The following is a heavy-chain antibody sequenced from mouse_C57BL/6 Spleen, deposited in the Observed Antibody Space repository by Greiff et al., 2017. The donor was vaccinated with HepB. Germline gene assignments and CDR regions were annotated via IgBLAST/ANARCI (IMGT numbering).Heavy chain of an antibody. J-gene: IGHJ3*01. CDR3: AREETCTWFAY. V-gene: IGHV5-4*01. CDR2: ISDGGSYT. Sequence: EVQVVESGGGLVKPGGSLKLSCAASGFTFSSYAMSWVRQTPEKRLEWVATISDGGSYTYYPDNVKGRFTISRDNAKNNLYLQMSHLKSEDTAMYYWAREETCTWFAYWGQGTLVTVSA. CDR1: GFTFSSYA.